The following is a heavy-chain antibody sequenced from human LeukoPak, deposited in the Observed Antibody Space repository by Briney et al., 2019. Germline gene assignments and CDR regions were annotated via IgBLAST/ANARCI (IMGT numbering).Heavy chain of an antibody. CDR1: GFTVSTNY. D-gene: IGHD3-3*01. J-gene: IGHJ4*02. V-gene: IGHV3-66*01. CDR3: AKEILHYDFWSGSMQNDY. CDR2: IYSDGRT. Sequence: GGSLRLSCAASGFTVSTNYMSWVRQAPGKGLEWVSVIYSDGRTYYADSVKGRFTISRDNSKNTVYLQMNSLRAEDTAVYYCAKEILHYDFWSGSMQNDYWGQGTLVTVSS.